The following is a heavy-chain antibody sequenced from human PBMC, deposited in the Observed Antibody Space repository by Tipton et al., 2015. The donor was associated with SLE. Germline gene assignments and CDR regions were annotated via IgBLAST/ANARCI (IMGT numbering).Heavy chain of an antibody. CDR1: DFSINTGYH. CDR3: ARSVGYGGPYGTYWFGP. D-gene: IGHD4/OR15-4a*01. J-gene: IGHJ5*01. CDR2: IYHSGST. Sequence: GLVKPSETLSLTCTVSDFSINTGYHWGWIRQSPGKGLQWIGKIYHSGSTDYSPSLKSRVTISVDTSKNQFSLKLNSVTAADTAVYYCARSVGYGGPYGTYWFGPWGQGTLVTVSS. V-gene: IGHV4-38-2*02.